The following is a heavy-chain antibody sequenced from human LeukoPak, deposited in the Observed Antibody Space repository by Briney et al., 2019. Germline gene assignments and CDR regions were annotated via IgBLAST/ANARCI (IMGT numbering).Heavy chain of an antibody. J-gene: IGHJ4*02. Sequence: PGGSLRLSCAVSGFPFSSYWMNWVRQAPGKGLEWVSSISSTSSYIYYADSVKGRFTISRDNAQKSLYLQMNSLRAEDTAVYYCARVGYSSGWYFDYWGQGTLVTVSS. CDR3: ARVGYSSGWYFDY. CDR2: ISSTSSYI. CDR1: GFPFSSYW. V-gene: IGHV3-21*01. D-gene: IGHD6-19*01.